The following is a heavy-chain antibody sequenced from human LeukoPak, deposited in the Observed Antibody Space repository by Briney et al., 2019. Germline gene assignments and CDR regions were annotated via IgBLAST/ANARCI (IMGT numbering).Heavy chain of an antibody. V-gene: IGHV1-46*01. Sequence: ASVKVSCKASGYTFTSYYMHWVRQAPGQGLESMGIINPSGGSTSYAQKFQGRVTMTRDTSTSTVYMELSSLRSEDTAVYYCAREGSSGWYAFDIWGQGTMVTVSS. J-gene: IGHJ3*02. D-gene: IGHD6-19*01. CDR3: AREGSSGWYAFDI. CDR2: INPSGGST. CDR1: GYTFTSYY.